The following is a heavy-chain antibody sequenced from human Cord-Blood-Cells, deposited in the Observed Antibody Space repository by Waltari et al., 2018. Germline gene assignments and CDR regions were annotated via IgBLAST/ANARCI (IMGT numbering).Heavy chain of an antibody. CDR2: IYYSGST. CDR1: GGSISSSSYY. V-gene: IGHV4-39*01. Sequence: QLPLQESGPGLATPSETLSTPCTVSGGSISSSSYYWGWIRQPPGTGLAWIGSIYYSGSTYYNPSLKSRVTISVDTSKNQFSLKLSSVTAADTAVYYCARRGGSGNSSSSYYYYYMDVWGKGTTVTVSS. J-gene: IGHJ6*03. CDR3: ARRGGSGNSSSSYYYYYMDV. D-gene: IGHD6-6*01.